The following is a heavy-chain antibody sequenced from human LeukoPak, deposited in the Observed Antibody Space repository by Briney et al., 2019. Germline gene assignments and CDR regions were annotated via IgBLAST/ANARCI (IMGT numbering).Heavy chain of an antibody. CDR2: TYYRSKWYN. Sequence: SQTLSLTCAISGDSVSSNSAAWHWIRQSPSRGLEWLGRTYYRSKWYNDYAISVKSRITINPDTSKNQFSLKLSSVTAADTAVYYCARVLTPMTTVTMSWFDPWGQGTLVTVSS. J-gene: IGHJ5*02. CDR1: GDSVSSNSAA. CDR3: ARVLTPMTTVTMSWFDP. D-gene: IGHD4-17*01. V-gene: IGHV6-1*01.